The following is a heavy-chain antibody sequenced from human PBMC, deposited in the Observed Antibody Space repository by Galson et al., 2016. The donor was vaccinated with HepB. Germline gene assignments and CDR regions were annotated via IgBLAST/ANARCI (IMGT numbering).Heavy chain of an antibody. V-gene: IGHV3-23*01. Sequence: SLRLSCAASGFTFSSYAVSWVRQAPGKGLEWVISGRGGSTYYADSVKGRFTISRDNSKNTVYLQMNSLRAGDTAVYYCAKVGDYSYDYYSMDVWGQGTTVTVSS. D-gene: IGHD4-17*01. CDR3: AKVGDYSYDYYSMDV. CDR1: GFTFSSYA. CDR2: ISGRGGST. J-gene: IGHJ6*02.